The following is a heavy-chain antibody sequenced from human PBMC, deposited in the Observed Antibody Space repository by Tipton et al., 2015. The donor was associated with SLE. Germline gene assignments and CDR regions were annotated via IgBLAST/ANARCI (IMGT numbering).Heavy chain of an antibody. Sequence: TLSLTCTVSGDSIGSHYYNWGWIRQPPGKRLEWIGNIYYGGNTYYNASLKSRVTISIDTFKNQFSLKLRSVTAADTAVYYCARHGGRTTFDYWGQGTLVTVSS. D-gene: IGHD4-17*01. CDR3: ARHGGRTTFDY. CDR1: GDSIGSHYYN. CDR2: IYYGGNT. V-gene: IGHV4-39*01. J-gene: IGHJ4*02.